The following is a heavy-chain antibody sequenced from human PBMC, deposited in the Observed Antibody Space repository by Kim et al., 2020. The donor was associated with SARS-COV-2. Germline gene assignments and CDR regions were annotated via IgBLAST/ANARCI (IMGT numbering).Heavy chain of an antibody. Sequence: SVKVSCKASGGTFSSYAISWVRQAPGQGLEWMGGLIPIFGTANYAQKFQGRVTITADESTSTAYMELSSLRSEDTAVYYCGRGGPGMATIYYYYGMDVWGQGTTVTVSS. CDR2: LIPIFGTA. D-gene: IGHD1-26*01. J-gene: IGHJ6*02. CDR3: GRGGPGMATIYYYYGMDV. CDR1: GGTFSSYA. V-gene: IGHV1-69*13.